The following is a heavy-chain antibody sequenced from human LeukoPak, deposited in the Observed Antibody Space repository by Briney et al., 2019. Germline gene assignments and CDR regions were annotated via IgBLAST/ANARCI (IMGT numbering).Heavy chain of an antibody. CDR3: ARDKVDIDY. Sequence: PGRSLRLSCAASGFTFDDYAMHWVRQAPGKGLEWVSGISWNSGSIGYADSVKGRFTISRDNAKNSLYLQMNSLRAEDTAVYYCARDKVDIDYWGQGTLVTVSS. D-gene: IGHD2-2*01. CDR2: ISWNSGSI. CDR1: GFTFDDYA. V-gene: IGHV3-9*01. J-gene: IGHJ4*02.